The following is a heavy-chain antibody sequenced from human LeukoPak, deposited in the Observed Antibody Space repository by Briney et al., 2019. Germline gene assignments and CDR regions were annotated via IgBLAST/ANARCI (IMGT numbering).Heavy chain of an antibody. J-gene: IGHJ6*02. CDR3: ARDRIAAAVGYGMDV. D-gene: IGHD6-13*01. V-gene: IGHV3-23*01. Sequence: PGGSLRLSCAASGFTFSSYAMSWVRQAPGKGLEWVSAISGSGGSTYYADSVKGRFTISRDNSKNTLYLQMNSLRVEDTAVYYCARDRIAAAVGYGMDVWGQGTTVTVSS. CDR2: ISGSGGST. CDR1: GFTFSSYA.